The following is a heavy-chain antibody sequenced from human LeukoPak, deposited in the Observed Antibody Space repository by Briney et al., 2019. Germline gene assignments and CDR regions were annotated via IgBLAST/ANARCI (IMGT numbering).Heavy chain of an antibody. V-gene: IGHV4-59*01. D-gene: IGHD3-9*01. J-gene: IGHJ6*03. CDR3: ARGQGDILTGSYYYYYYMDV. CDR1: GGSISSYY. CDR2: IYYSGST. Sequence: PSETLSLTCTVSGGSISSYYWSWIRQPPGKGLEWIGYIYYSGSTSYKPSLKSRVTISVDTSKNQFSLKLSSVTAADTAVYYCARGQGDILTGSYYYYYYMDVWGKGTTVTISS.